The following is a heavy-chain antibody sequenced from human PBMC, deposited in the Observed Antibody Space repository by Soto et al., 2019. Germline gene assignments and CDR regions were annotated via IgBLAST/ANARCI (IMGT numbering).Heavy chain of an antibody. Sequence: PGESLKISCKGSGYSFTSYWISWVRQMPGKGLEWMGRIDPSDSYTNYSPSFQGHVTISADKSISTAYLQWSSLKASDTAMYYCARGNPAMVGYYYYGMDVWGQGTTVTVSS. CDR2: IDPSDSYT. J-gene: IGHJ6*02. V-gene: IGHV5-10-1*01. CDR3: ARGNPAMVGYYYYGMDV. CDR1: GYSFTSYW. D-gene: IGHD5-18*01.